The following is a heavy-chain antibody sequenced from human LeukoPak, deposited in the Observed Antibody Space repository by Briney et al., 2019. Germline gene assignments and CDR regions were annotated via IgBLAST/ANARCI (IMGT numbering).Heavy chain of an antibody. CDR1: GFIFSSYV. CDR3: AASLPNIVVVPATKGPFGY. V-gene: IGHV3-23*01. Sequence: PGGSLRLSCAASGFIFSSYVMSWVRQAPGKGLEWVSGVSGSGGNIHYADSVKGRFTISRDNSKNTLYLQMNSLRAEDTAVYYCAASLPNIVVVPATKGPFGYWGQGALVTVSS. J-gene: IGHJ4*02. D-gene: IGHD2-2*01. CDR2: VSGSGGNI.